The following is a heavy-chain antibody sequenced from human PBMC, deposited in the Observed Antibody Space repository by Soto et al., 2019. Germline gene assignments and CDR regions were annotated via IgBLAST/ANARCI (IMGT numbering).Heavy chain of an antibody. CDR2: TSGSGTST. D-gene: IGHD3-3*01. CDR1: GFTFSTYG. Sequence: EVQLLESGGGLVQPGGSLRLACAASGFTFSTYGMTWVRQSPGKGLELVSATSGSGTSTYYADSVRGRFTISRDNSENTLYLQMHSLRVEDTAVYYCAKSMHYDFWSGYSRAFDIWGQGTMVTVSS. CDR3: AKSMHYDFWSGYSRAFDI. V-gene: IGHV3-23*01. J-gene: IGHJ3*02.